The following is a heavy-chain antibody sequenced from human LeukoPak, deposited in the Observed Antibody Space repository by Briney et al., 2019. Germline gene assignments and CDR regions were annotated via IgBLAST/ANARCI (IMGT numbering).Heavy chain of an antibody. Sequence: GESLKISCKGSGYSFTAYWIGWVRQMPGKGLEWMGIIYPGDSDTKYSPSFQGQVTISADKSISTAYLQWSSLKASDTAMYYCARGLGRWLKLSVFDCWGQGTLVTVSS. CDR3: ARGLGRWLKLSVFDC. V-gene: IGHV5-51*01. D-gene: IGHD5-24*01. CDR1: GYSFTAYW. J-gene: IGHJ4*02. CDR2: IYPGDSDT.